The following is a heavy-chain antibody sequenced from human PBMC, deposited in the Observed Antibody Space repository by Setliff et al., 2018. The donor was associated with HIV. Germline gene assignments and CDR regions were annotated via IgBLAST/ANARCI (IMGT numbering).Heavy chain of an antibody. J-gene: IGHJ5*02. CDR1: GGSFSGYY. CDR2: IYISGNP. Sequence: PSETLSLTCAVYGGSFSGYYWTWIRQAAGKGLEWIGHIYISGNPDYSPSLKSRLTISLDRSKNHFSLSLSSVTAADTAVYYCASRVYYYDENRILREEGFVPWGQGTLVTVSS. CDR3: ASRVYYYDENRILREEGFVP. V-gene: IGHV4-4*09. D-gene: IGHD3-22*01.